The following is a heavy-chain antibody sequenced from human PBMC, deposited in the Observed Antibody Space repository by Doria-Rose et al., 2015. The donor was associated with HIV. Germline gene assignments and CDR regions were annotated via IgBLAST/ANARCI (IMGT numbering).Heavy chain of an antibody. D-gene: IGHD6-13*01. Sequence: QVQLQQWEAEVKKSGASVKVSCKASGYTFTSYYIHWVRQAPGQGLEWMGIINPSGGSTNYAHKFQGRVTMTRDTSTSTVYMELSSLRSEDTAVYYCAGDWRYSSSPKGIDYWGQGTLVTVSS. V-gene: IGHV1-46*01. CDR3: AGDWRYSSSPKGIDY. CDR1: GYTFTSYY. J-gene: IGHJ4*02. CDR2: INPSGGST.